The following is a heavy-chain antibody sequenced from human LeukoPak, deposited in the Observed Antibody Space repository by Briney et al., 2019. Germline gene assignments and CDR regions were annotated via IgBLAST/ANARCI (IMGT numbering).Heavy chain of an antibody. Sequence: SETLSLTCTVSGDFISSDFWSWIRQPPGKGLEWIGTIYYSGSTDYNPSLKSRVTISVDTSKNQFSLKLSSVTAADTAVYYCASIAAGDYWGQGTLVTVSS. CDR3: ASIAAGDY. J-gene: IGHJ4*02. D-gene: IGHD6-6*01. CDR1: GDFISSDF. V-gene: IGHV4-59*12. CDR2: IYYSGST.